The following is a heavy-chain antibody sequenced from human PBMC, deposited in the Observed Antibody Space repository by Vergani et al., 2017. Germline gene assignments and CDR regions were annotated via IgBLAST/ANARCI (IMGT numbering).Heavy chain of an antibody. CDR3: ARDSWTSELRGVYWFDT. J-gene: IGHJ5*02. CDR2: IHSSGTT. CDR1: GGSITSGSFY. Sequence: QVQLHESGPGLVKPSQTLSLTCTDSGGSITSGSFYWSWIRQPAGKGLEWIGRIHSSGTTNYNPSLKSRVTLSVDMSKNQLSLRMTSVTAADTAVYYCARDSWTSELRGVYWFDTWGQGTLVSVSS. D-gene: IGHD3-10*01. V-gene: IGHV4-61*02.